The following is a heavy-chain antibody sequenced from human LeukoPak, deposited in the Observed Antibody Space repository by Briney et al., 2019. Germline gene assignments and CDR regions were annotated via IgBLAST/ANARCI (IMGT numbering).Heavy chain of an antibody. Sequence: GGSLRLSCAASGFTFSSYSMNWVRQAPGKGLEWVSSITSSSTYIYYADSMKGRFTISRDNAKNSLYLQINSLRAEDTAVYYCARDKIVGATHFDYWGQGTLVTVSS. D-gene: IGHD1-26*01. V-gene: IGHV3-21*01. CDR1: GFTFSSYS. CDR2: ITSSSTYI. CDR3: ARDKIVGATHFDY. J-gene: IGHJ4*02.